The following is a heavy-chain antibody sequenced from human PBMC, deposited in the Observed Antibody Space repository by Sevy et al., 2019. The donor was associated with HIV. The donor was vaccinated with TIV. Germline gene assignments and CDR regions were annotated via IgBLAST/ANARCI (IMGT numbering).Heavy chain of an antibody. CDR1: GLTFSSYS. CDR2: IGSSSSYI. D-gene: IGHD3-10*01. V-gene: IGHV3-21*01. CDR3: ARDKGGGSGSSYMGFDN. Sequence: GGSLRLSCTASGLTFSSYSMNWVPQAPGKGLEWVSSIGSSSSYIYYRDSVKGRFTISRDNAKNSVYLQMNSLRAEDTALYYCARDKGGGSGSSYMGFDNWGQGTLVTVSS. J-gene: IGHJ4*02.